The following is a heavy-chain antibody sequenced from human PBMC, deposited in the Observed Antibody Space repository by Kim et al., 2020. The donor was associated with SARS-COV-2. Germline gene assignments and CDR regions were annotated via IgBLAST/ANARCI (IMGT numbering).Heavy chain of an antibody. V-gene: IGHV3-74*01. Sequence: ANSVKGRFTISRDNAKNTLFLQRNSLTVEDTAVYYCARGLTSSAIATVDPWGQGTLVTVSS. J-gene: IGHJ5*02. D-gene: IGHD2-2*01. CDR3: ARGLTSSAIATVDP.